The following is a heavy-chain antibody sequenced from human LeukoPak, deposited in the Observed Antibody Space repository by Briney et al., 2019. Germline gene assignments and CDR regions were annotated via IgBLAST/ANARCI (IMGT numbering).Heavy chain of an antibody. Sequence: PGGSLRLSCAASGFTFSSYSMNWVRQAPGKGLEWVSSISSSSSYIYYADSVKGRFTISRDNAKNSLYLQMNSLRAEDTAVYYCARAGDWNDAAFDIWGQGTMVTVSS. CDR1: GFTFSSYS. CDR3: ARAGDWNDAAFDI. J-gene: IGHJ3*02. D-gene: IGHD1-1*01. V-gene: IGHV3-21*01. CDR2: ISSSSSYI.